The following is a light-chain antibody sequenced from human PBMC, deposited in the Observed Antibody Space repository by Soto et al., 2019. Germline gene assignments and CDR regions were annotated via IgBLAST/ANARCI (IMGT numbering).Light chain of an antibody. CDR1: VLAKKY. CDR3: YSAADNNLGV. Sequence: SYELTQPSSVSVSPGQTARITCSGDVLAKKYAGWFQQKPGQAPVLVIHKDNERPSGIPERFSGSSSGTTVTLTISGAQVEDEADYYCYSAADNNLGVFGGGTKVTVL. V-gene: IGLV3-27*01. CDR2: KDN. J-gene: IGLJ2*01.